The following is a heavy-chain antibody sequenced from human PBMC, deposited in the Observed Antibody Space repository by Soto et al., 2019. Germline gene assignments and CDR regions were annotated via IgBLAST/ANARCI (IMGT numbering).Heavy chain of an antibody. CDR2: IYYSGSA. Sequence: SETLSLTCTVSGGTISSSTYYWGWVRQPPGKGLEWIGSIYYSGSAYYNPSLKSRVTISVDTSKNQFSLKLSSVTAADTAVYYCARPRSPPFGVENWFDPWGQGTLVTVSS. J-gene: IGHJ5*02. D-gene: IGHD3-3*01. CDR3: ARPRSPPFGVENWFDP. V-gene: IGHV4-39*01. CDR1: GGTISSSTYY.